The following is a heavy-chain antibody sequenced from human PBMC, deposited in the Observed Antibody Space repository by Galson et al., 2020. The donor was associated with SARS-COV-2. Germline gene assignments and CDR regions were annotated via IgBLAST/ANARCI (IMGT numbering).Heavy chain of an antibody. V-gene: IGHV1-3*01. D-gene: IGHD1-26*01. CDR1: GYTFTSYA. Sequence: ASVKVSCKASGYTFTSYAMHWVRQAPGQRLEWMGWINAGNGNTKYSQKFQGRVTITRDTSASTAYMELSSLRSEDTAVYYCAGAPSVFRWELLNGGSNGGDAFDIWGQGTMVTVSS. CDR3: AGAPSVFRWELLNGGSNGGDAFDI. CDR2: INAGNGNT. J-gene: IGHJ3*02.